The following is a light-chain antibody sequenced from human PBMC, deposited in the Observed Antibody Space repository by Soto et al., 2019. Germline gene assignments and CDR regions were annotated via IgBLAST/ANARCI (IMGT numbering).Light chain of an antibody. CDR3: LHDYNYPYT. J-gene: IGKJ2*01. CDR1: QGIRND. V-gene: IGKV1-6*01. Sequence: IQMTQSPSSLSASVGDRVTITCRASQGIRNDLGWYQQKSGRAPKLLIFGASTLQSGVPSRFSGSGSGTDFTLTISSLQPEDFATYYCLHDYNYPYTFGQGTKVDI. CDR2: GAS.